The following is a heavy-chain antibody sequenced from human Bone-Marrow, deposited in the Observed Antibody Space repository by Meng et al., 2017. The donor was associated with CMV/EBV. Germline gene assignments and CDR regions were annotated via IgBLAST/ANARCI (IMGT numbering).Heavy chain of an antibody. J-gene: IGHJ3*02. D-gene: IGHD1-26*01. Sequence: GGSLRLSCAVSGFIFSNYGMHWVRQAPGKGLEWVSSISSGSNHIYYADSVKGRFTISRDSAKNSLYLQMNSLRAEDTAVYYCARDQRELKQDALAIWGQGTMITVSS. CDR2: ISSGSNHI. V-gene: IGHV3-21*01. CDR3: ARDQRELKQDALAI. CDR1: GFIFSNYG.